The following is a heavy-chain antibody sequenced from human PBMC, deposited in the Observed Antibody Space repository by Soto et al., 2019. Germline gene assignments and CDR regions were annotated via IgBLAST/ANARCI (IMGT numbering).Heavy chain of an antibody. J-gene: IGHJ6*02. Sequence: GGSLRLSCAASGFTFSNYAMHWVRQAPGKGLEWVAVISYDGSNKYYTDSVEGQFTISRDNSKNTLYLQMNTLKAEDTAVYYCARGYGSYYYGLDVWGQGXTVTVSS. CDR3: ARGYGSYYYGLDV. CDR1: GFTFSNYA. V-gene: IGHV3-30*04. CDR2: ISYDGSNK. D-gene: IGHD3-10*01.